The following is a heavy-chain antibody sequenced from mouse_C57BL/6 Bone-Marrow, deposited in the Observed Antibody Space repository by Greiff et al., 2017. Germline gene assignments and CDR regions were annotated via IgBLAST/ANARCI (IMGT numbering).Heavy chain of an antibody. CDR2: IYPGDGDT. CDR3: ARHPLSYYYCSSSRFAY. D-gene: IGHD1-1*01. V-gene: IGHV1-82*01. J-gene: IGHJ3*01. CDR1: GYAFSSSW. Sequence: QVQLQQSGPELVKPGASVKISCKASGYAFSSSWMNWVKQRPGKGLEWIGRIYPGDGDTNYNGTFKGQATLTADNSSSTAYMQLSSLTSEDCSVDLCARHPLSYYYCSSSRFAYWGQGTLVTVSA.